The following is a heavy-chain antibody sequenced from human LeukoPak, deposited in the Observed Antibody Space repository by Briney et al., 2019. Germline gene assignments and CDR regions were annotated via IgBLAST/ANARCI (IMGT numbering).Heavy chain of an antibody. Sequence: PSETLSLTCTVSGGSISYYYWTWIRQSPGKGLEWIGQIYYTGSTYYNPSLERRLTISLDTSRIQFSLIMTSVTAADTAVYYCARGGTYNDILSFDPWGQGTLVTVSS. CDR2: IYYTGST. V-gene: IGHV4-59*01. D-gene: IGHD3-9*01. CDR1: GGSISYYY. J-gene: IGHJ5*02. CDR3: ARGGTYNDILSFDP.